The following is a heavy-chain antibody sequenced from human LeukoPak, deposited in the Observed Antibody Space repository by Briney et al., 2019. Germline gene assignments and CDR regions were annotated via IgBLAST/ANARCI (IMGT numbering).Heavy chain of an antibody. J-gene: IGHJ4*02. CDR1: GNYW. D-gene: IGHD3-22*01. CDR3: VSSYETY. Sequence: GGSLRLSCAASGNYWMHWVRQAPGKGLVWVSHINSDGSWTSYADSVKGRFTVSKDNAKNTVYLQMNNLRAEDTAVYYCVSSYETYWGRGTLVTVSS. CDR2: INSDGSWT. V-gene: IGHV3-74*01.